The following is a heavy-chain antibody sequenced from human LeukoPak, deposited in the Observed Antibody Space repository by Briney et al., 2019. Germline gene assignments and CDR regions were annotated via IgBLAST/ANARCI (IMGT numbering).Heavy chain of an antibody. CDR1: GFTFSSDY. J-gene: IGHJ4*02. CDR2: INPDGSGI. CDR3: ARDPAYGALDY. V-gene: IGHV3-7*01. Sequence: PGGSLRLSCAASGFTFSSDYMSWVRQTPGKGLEWVAKINPDGSGIAYGDSAKGRFSISRDNAKNSLYLQMNSLRADDTAIYYCARDPAYGALDYWGQGILVTVSS. D-gene: IGHD4-17*01.